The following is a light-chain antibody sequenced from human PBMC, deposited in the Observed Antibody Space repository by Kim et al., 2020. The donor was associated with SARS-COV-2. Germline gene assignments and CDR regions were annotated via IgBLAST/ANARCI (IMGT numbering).Light chain of an antibody. CDR1: SLRNFY. CDR3: NSRDSSGNHP. J-gene: IGLJ2*01. CDR2: GKN. Sequence: SSELTQDPAVSVALGQTVRITCQGDSLRNFYASWYQQKPGQAPLLVIYGKNNRPSGIPDRFSGSSSGNTASLTIAGAQAEDEADYYCNSRDSSGNHPFGGGTRLTVL. V-gene: IGLV3-19*01.